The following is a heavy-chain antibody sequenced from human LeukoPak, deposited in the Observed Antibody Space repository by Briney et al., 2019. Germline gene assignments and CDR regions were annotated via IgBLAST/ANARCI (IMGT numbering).Heavy chain of an antibody. CDR2: INGDGSST. CDR1: GFTFRSYW. CDR3: ARETEYYYDSSGYWAPDY. V-gene: IGHV3-74*03. J-gene: IGHJ4*02. D-gene: IGHD3-22*01. Sequence: PGGSLRLSCVASGFTFRSYWMSWVRQAPGKGLVWVSRINGDGSSTKYADSVKGRFTISRDNAKNTLYLQVNSLRAEDTAVYYCARETEYYYDSSGYWAPDYWGQGTLVTVSS.